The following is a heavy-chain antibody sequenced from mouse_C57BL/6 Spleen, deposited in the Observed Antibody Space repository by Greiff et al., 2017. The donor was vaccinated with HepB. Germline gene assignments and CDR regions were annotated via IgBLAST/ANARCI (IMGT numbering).Heavy chain of an antibody. CDR3: ARRSYDCYYGFAY. CDR2: IYPRDGST. CDR1: GYTFTSYD. V-gene: IGHV1-85*01. Sequence: VQRVESGPELVKPGASVKLSCKASGYTFTSYDINWVKQRPGQGLEWIGWIYPRDGSTKYNEKFKGKATLTVDTSSSTAYMELHSLTSEDSAVYFCARRSYDCYYGFAYWGQGTPVTVSS. D-gene: IGHD2-3*01. J-gene: IGHJ3*01.